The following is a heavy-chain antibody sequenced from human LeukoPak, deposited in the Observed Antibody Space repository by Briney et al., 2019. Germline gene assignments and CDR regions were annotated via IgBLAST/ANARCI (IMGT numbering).Heavy chain of an antibody. D-gene: IGHD3-22*01. V-gene: IGHV1-46*01. CDR1: GYTFTRYD. J-gene: IGHJ4*02. CDR3: ARDGWFYYDSSDYSGFDY. CDR2: INPTGGNI. Sequence: RASVKVSCKASGYTFTRYDMHWVRQAPGQGLEWMGIINPTGGNINYAQKFQGRVTMTRDTSTSTVYMELSSLRSEDTAVYYCARDGWFYYDSSDYSGFDYWGQGTLVTVSS.